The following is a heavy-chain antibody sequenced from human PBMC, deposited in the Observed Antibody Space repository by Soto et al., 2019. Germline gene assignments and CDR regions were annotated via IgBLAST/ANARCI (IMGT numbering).Heavy chain of an antibody. Sequence: ASVKVSCKASGYTFTGYYMHWVRQAPGQGLEWMGWINPNSGGTNYAQKFQGWVTMTRDTSISTAYMELSRLRSDDTAVYYCARDLVVGATESYYYGMDVWGQGTTVTSP. CDR3: ARDLVVGATESYYYGMDV. J-gene: IGHJ6*02. V-gene: IGHV1-2*04. D-gene: IGHD1-26*01. CDR2: INPNSGGT. CDR1: GYTFTGYY.